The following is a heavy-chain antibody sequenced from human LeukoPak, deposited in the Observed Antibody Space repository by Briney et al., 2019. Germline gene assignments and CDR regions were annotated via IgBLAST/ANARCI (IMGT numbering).Heavy chain of an antibody. V-gene: IGHV3-48*01. Sequence: GGSLRLSCAASGFTFSNYCMHWVRQAPGKGLEWVSCISSGRSTIYYADSVKGRFTISRDNAKNSLYLQMNSLRAEDTAVYYCARDSIVVVPAAPYYYYYGMDVWGQGTTVTVSS. CDR3: ARDSIVVVPAAPYYYYYGMDV. CDR2: ISSGRSTI. J-gene: IGHJ6*02. CDR1: GFTFSNYC. D-gene: IGHD2-2*01.